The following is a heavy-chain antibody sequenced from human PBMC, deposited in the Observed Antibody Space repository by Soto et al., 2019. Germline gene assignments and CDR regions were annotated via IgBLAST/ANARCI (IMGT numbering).Heavy chain of an antibody. CDR2: INHSGST. CDR3: ARNYDFWSGYDSRAGGVDP. CDR1: GGSFSGYY. Sequence: SETLSLTCAVYGGSFSGYYWSWIRQPPGKGLEWIGEINHSGSTNYNPSLKSRVTISVDTSKNQFSLKLSSVTAADTAVYYCARNYDFWSGYDSRAGGVDPWGQGTLVTVSS. J-gene: IGHJ5*02. D-gene: IGHD3-3*01. V-gene: IGHV4-34*01.